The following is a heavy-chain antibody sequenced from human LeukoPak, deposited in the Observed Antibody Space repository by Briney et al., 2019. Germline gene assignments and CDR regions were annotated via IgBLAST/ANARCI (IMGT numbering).Heavy chain of an antibody. CDR1: GFTFSSYA. V-gene: IGHV3-49*04. CDR3: TRGDALDI. Sequence: PGGSLRLSCAASGFTFSSYAMHWVRQAPGKGLEWVGFIRRKVHGGTTEYAASVKGRITISRDEYKSIAYLQMNSLKTEDTALYYCTRGDALDIWGQGTMVTVSS. J-gene: IGHJ3*02. CDR2: IRRKVHGGTT.